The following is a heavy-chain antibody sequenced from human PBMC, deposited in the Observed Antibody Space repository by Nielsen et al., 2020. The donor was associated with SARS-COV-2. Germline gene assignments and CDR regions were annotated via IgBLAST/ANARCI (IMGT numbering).Heavy chain of an antibody. Sequence: SETLSLTCTVSGGSISSYYWSWIRQPPGKGLEWIGYIYYSGSTNYNPSLKSRVTISVDTSKNQFSLKLSSVTAADTAVYYCARGPTGNYYDSSGYYGYWGQGTLVTVSS. V-gene: IGHV4-59*12. CDR1: GGSISSYY. CDR2: IYYSGST. CDR3: ARGPTGNYYDSSGYYGY. D-gene: IGHD3-22*01. J-gene: IGHJ4*02.